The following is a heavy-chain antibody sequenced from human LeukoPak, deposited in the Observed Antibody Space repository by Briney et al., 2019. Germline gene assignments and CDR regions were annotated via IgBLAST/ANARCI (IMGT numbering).Heavy chain of an antibody. D-gene: IGHD3-10*01. V-gene: IGHV4-31*03. J-gene: IGHJ5*02. CDR1: GGSINSGGYY. Sequence: SQTLSLTCTVSGGSINSGGYYWSWIRQHPGKGLEWIGYIYYSGSTYYNPSLKSRVTISVDTSKNQLSLKLSYVTAADTAVYYCARGYYGSGNYYKANWFDPWGQGTLVTVSS. CDR2: IYYSGST. CDR3: ARGYYGSGNYYKANWFDP.